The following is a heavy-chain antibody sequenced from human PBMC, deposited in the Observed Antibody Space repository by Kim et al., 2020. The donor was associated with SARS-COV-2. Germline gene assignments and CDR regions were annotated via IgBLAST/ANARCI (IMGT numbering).Heavy chain of an antibody. CDR3: ARGSRVAAPSFDY. Sequence: YNPSLKSRVTISVDTSKNQFSLKLSSVTAADTAVYYCARGSRVAAPSFDYWGQGTLVTVSS. J-gene: IGHJ4*02. V-gene: IGHV4-59*09. D-gene: IGHD6-13*01.